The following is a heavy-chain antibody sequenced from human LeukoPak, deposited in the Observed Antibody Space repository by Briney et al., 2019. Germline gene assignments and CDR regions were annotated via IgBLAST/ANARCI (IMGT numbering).Heavy chain of an antibody. CDR1: GFTFSSYR. V-gene: IGHV3-7*01. Sequence: GGSLRLSCAASGFTFSSYRMSWVRQAPGKGLEWVANIKQDGSEKYYVDSVKGRFTISRDNAKNSLYLQMNSLRAEDTAVYYCARRNRAAAGTRSAYYYYYMDVWGKGTTVTVSS. CDR3: ARRNRAAAGTRSAYYYYYMDV. D-gene: IGHD6-13*01. CDR2: IKQDGSEK. J-gene: IGHJ6*03.